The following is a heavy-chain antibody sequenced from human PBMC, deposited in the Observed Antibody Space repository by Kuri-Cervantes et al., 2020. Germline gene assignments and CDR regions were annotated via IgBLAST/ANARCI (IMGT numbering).Heavy chain of an antibody. CDR3: AKAVLL. D-gene: IGHD4/OR15-4a*01. V-gene: IGHV3-13*01. CDR1: GFTFSSYD. J-gene: IGHJ6*02. CDR2: IGTAGDT. Sequence: GESLKISCAASGFTFSSYDMHWVRQATGKGLEWVSAIGTAGDTYYPGSVKGRFTISRDNSKNTLYLQMNSLRAEDTAVYYCAKAVLLWGQGTTVTVSS.